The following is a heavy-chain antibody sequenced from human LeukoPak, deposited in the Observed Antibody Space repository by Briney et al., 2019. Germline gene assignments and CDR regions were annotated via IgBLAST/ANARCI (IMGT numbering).Heavy chain of an antibody. V-gene: IGHV1-46*01. Sequence: GASVKVSCKASGYTFTSYYMHWVRQAPGQGLEWMGIINPSGGSTSYAQKFQGRVTMTRDMSTSTVYMELSSLRSEDTAVYYCARDPNQLAYCGGDCYLGQTWGQGTLVTVSS. D-gene: IGHD2-21*02. CDR1: GYTFTSYY. CDR3: ARDPNQLAYCGGDCYLGQT. J-gene: IGHJ5*02. CDR2: INPSGGST.